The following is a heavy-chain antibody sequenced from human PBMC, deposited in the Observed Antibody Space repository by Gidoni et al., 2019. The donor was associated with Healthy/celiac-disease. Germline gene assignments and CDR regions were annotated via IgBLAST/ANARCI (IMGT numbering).Heavy chain of an antibody. J-gene: IGHJ5*02. V-gene: IGHV4-59*01. CDR1: GGSFSSYY. CDR2: IYYSGST. Sequence: QVQLQESRPGLVQPSETLSLTCTVSGGSFSSYYWSWIRQPPGKGLEWIGYIYYSGSTNYNPSLKGRVTIAVDKSKNQFSLKLSSVTAADTAVYYCARVMRDFGVVHFDPWGQGTLVTVSS. D-gene: IGHD3-3*01. CDR3: ARVMRDFGVVHFDP.